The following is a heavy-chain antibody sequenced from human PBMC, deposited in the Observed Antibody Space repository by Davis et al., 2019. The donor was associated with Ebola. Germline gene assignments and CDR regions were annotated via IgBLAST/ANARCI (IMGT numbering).Heavy chain of an antibody. V-gene: IGHV1-2*06. CDR1: GYTFTGFY. Sequence: AASVKVSCKASGYTFTGFYMHWVRQAPGQGPEWMGRIDPSSGGTNYARKFQDRVTMTRDTSVTTAYMELSGLRSDDTAVYYCARGHTYGRWDDWFDPWGQGTLVTVSS. CDR2: IDPSSGGT. D-gene: IGHD5-18*01. CDR3: ARGHTYGRWDDWFDP. J-gene: IGHJ5*02.